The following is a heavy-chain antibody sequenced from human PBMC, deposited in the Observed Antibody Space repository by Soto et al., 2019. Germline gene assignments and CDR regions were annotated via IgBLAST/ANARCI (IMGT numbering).Heavy chain of an antibody. D-gene: IGHD6-13*01. Sequence: EVQVLESGGGLVQPGGSLRLSCAASGFTFTDYAMNWVRQAPGKGLEWVSTISGSGANTYYADSVRGRFTISSDHSKNTGSLLMSILRAEDTAVYYCAKDGKHSNSWCAAFEIWGQGTVVTVS. CDR2: ISGSGANT. CDR3: AKDGKHSNSWCAAFEI. J-gene: IGHJ3*02. V-gene: IGHV3-23*01. CDR1: GFTFTDYA.